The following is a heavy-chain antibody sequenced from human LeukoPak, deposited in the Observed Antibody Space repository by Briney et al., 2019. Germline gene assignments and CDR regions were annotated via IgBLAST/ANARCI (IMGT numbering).Heavy chain of an antibody. CDR1: GYTFTSYY. Sequence: ASVKVSCKASGYTFTSYYMHWVRRAPGQGLEWMGIINPSGGSTTYAQKFQGRVTMTRDTSTSTVYMELSSLRSEDTAVYYCASEAGTTDYYYYGMDVWGQGTTVTVSS. V-gene: IGHV1-46*01. D-gene: IGHD6-19*01. J-gene: IGHJ6*02. CDR2: INPSGGST. CDR3: ASEAGTTDYYYYGMDV.